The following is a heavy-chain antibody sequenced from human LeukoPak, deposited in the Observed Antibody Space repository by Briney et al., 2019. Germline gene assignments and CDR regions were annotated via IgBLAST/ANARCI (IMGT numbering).Heavy chain of an antibody. J-gene: IGHJ4*02. CDR2: INSDGSGT. V-gene: IGHV3-74*01. CDR1: GFTFSSFW. D-gene: IGHD1-26*01. CDR3: ARGSGALLNY. Sequence: GGSLRLSCAASGFTFSSFWVHWVRQAPGKGLVWVSRINSDGSGTGYADSVKGRFTISRDNAKNTLYLQMNSLRAEDTAVYYCARGSGALLNYWGPGTPVTVSS.